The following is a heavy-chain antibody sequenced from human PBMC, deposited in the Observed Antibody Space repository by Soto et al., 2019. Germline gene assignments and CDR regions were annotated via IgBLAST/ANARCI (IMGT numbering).Heavy chain of an antibody. CDR2: IYYSGST. J-gene: IGHJ4*02. D-gene: IGHD4-17*01. CDR3: ARVTVSNGDSFDY. CDR1: GGSISSGGYY. Sequence: SETLSLTCTVSGGSISSGGYYWSWIRQHPGKGLEWIGYIYYSGSTYYNPSLKSRVTISVGTSKNQFSLKLSSVTAADTAVYYCARVTVSNGDSFDYWGQGTLVTVSS. V-gene: IGHV4-31*03.